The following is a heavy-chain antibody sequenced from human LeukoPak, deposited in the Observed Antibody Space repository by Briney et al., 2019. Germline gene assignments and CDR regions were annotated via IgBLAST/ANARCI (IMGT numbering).Heavy chain of an antibody. J-gene: IGHJ6*03. CDR1: GVSINGHY. Sequence: PSETLSLTCTVSGVSINGHYWSWIRQPPGKGLEWIGFIYDNESANYKSSLESRVTMTVDTSKNQVSLKLSSVTAADTAVYYCARVDPGYYYMDVWGKGTTVTVSS. D-gene: IGHD3/OR15-3a*01. V-gene: IGHV4-59*11. CDR2: IYDNESA. CDR3: ARVDPGYYYMDV.